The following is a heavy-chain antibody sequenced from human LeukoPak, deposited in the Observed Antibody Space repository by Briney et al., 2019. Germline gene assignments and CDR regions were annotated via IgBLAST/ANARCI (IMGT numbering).Heavy chain of an antibody. CDR1: GFTFSSYG. CDR2: ISYDGSNK. V-gene: IGHV3-30*18. CDR3: AKVFRLGLYSSSYFDY. D-gene: IGHD6-13*01. J-gene: IGHJ4*02. Sequence: GGSLRLSCAASGFTFSSYGMHWVRQAPGEGLEWVAVISYDGSNKYYADSVKGRFTISRDNSKNTLYLQMNSLRAEDTAVYYCAKVFRLGLYSSSYFDYWGQGTLVTVSS.